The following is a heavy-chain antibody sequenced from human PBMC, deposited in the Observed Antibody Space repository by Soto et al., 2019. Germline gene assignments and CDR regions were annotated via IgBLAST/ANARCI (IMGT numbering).Heavy chain of an antibody. CDR1: GGSISNGDYY. CDR3: AREETTETHWFDP. D-gene: IGHD1-1*01. J-gene: IGHJ5*02. CDR2: IYYSGST. V-gene: IGHV4-30-4*01. Sequence: QVQLQESSPGLVKPSQTLSLTCTVSGGSISNGDYYWSWIRQPPGKGLEWIGDIYYSGSTYYNPSLKSRVTMSVDTSKNQFSLKLTSVTAADTAVYYCAREETTETHWFDPWGQGTLVTVSS.